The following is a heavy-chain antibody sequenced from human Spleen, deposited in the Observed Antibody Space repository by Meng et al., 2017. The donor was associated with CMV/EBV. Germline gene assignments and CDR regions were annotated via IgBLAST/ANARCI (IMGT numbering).Heavy chain of an antibody. J-gene: IGHJ4*02. D-gene: IGHD1-26*01. CDR1: RFTFNEYG. Sequence: GGSLRLSCATSRFTFNEYGMHWVRQAPGKGLDWVAFIRYDGSHGYYADSVKGRFTISRDNSKSSLYLQMYDLRAEDTAVYYCARVRRYSGPTFNDYWGQGTMVTVSS. CDR3: ARVRRYSGPTFNDY. CDR2: IRYDGSHG. V-gene: IGHV3-30*02.